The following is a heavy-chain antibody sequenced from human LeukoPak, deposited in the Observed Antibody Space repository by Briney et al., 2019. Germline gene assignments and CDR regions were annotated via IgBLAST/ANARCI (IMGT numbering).Heavy chain of an antibody. J-gene: IGHJ4*02. Sequence: ASVKVSCKASGYTFTSYGISWVRQAPGQGLEWMGWISAYNGNTNYAQKLQGRVTTTTDTSTSTAYMELSSLRSEDTAVYYCARVKYDSPLYYFDYWGQGTLVTVSS. CDR1: GYTFTSYG. D-gene: IGHD3-3*01. V-gene: IGHV1-18*04. CDR3: ARVKYDSPLYYFDY. CDR2: ISAYNGNT.